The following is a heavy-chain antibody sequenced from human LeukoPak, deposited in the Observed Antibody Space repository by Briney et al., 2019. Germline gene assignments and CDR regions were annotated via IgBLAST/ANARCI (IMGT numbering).Heavy chain of an antibody. CDR3: ARERYDYVWGSSHWFDP. D-gene: IGHD3-16*01. CDR2: ISGSGTTI. Sequence: GGSLRLSCTASGFTFSDYYMSWIRQAPGKGLEWFSSISGSGTTIYYADSVKGRFTISRDNAKNSLYLQMNSLRAEDTAAYYCARERYDYVWGSSHWFDPWGQGTLVTVSS. V-gene: IGHV3-11*04. J-gene: IGHJ5*02. CDR1: GFTFSDYY.